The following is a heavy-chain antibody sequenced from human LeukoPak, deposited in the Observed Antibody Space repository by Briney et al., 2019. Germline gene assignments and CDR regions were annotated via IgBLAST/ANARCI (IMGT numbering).Heavy chain of an antibody. CDR1: GYTFTGYY. CDR3: AGEQVVPAAPYDY. V-gene: IGHV1-2*02. D-gene: IGHD2-2*01. CDR2: INPNSGGT. Sequence: ASVKVSCKASGYTFTGYYMHWVRQAPGQGLEWMGWINPNSGGTNYAQKFQGRVTMTRDTSISTAYMELSRLRSDDTAVYYCAGEQVVPAAPYDYWGQGTLVTVSS. J-gene: IGHJ4*02.